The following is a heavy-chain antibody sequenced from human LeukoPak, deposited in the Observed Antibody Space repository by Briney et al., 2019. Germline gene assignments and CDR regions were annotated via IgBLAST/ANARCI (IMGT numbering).Heavy chain of an antibody. CDR3: AREGYSSSWYYWGYYYYGMDV. CDR1: GYTFTSYG. D-gene: IGHD6-13*01. J-gene: IGHJ6*02. Sequence: ASVKVSCKASGYTFTSYGISWVRQAPGQGLEWMGWISAYNGNTNYAQKLQGRVTMTTDTPTSTAYMELRSLRSDDTAVYYCAREGYSSSWYYWGYYYYGMDVWGQGTTVTVSS. V-gene: IGHV1-18*01. CDR2: ISAYNGNT.